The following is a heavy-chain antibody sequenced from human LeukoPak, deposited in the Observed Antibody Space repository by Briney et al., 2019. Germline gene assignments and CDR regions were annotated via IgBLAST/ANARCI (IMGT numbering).Heavy chain of an antibody. V-gene: IGHV4-34*01. D-gene: IGHD1-1*01. CDR2: INHSGST. CDR3: ARAGDEVDY. CDR1: GGSFSGYY. Sequence: SETLSLTCAVYGGSFSGYYWSWTRQPPGKGLEWIGEINHSGSTNYNPSLKSRVTISVDTSKNQFSLKLSSVTAADTAVYYCARAGDEVDYWGQGTLVTVSS. J-gene: IGHJ4*02.